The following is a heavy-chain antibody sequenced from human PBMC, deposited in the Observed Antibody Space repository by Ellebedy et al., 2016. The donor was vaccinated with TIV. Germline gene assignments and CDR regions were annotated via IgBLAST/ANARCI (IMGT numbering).Heavy chain of an antibody. V-gene: IGHV4-34*01. Sequence: MPSETLSLTCAVYGGSFSGYYWSWIRQPPGKGLEWIGEINHIGSTNYNPSLKSRVTISVDTSTNQFSLKLSSVTAADTAVYYCARDSGNYYYYYCMDVWGQGTTVTVSS. CDR1: GGSFSGYY. CDR3: ARDSGNYYYYYCMDV. J-gene: IGHJ6*02. D-gene: IGHD1-26*01. CDR2: INHIGST.